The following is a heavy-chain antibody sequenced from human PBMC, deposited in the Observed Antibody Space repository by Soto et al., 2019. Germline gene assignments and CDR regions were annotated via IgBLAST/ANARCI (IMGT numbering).Heavy chain of an antibody. Sequence: KPSETLSLTCTVSGGSISSGGYYWSWIRQHPGKGLEWIGYIYYSGSTYYNPSLKTRVTISLDTSKNQFSLKLSSVTAADTAVYYCAREGDYCSGGSCYRWFDPWGQGTLVTVSS. CDR3: AREGDYCSGGSCYRWFDP. J-gene: IGHJ5*02. D-gene: IGHD2-15*01. CDR1: GGSISSGGYY. V-gene: IGHV4-31*03. CDR2: IYYSGST.